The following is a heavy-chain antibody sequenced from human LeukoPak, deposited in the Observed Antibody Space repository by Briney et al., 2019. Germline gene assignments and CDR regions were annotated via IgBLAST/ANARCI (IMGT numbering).Heavy chain of an antibody. CDR1: GGSMSNYY. CDR2: IYYSGST. V-gene: IGHV4-59*01. CDR3: ARGRYGWLPFDF. J-gene: IGHJ4*02. Sequence: KTSETLSLTCTVSGGSMSNYYWNWIRQPPGKGLEWIGYIYYSGSTNYNPSLKSRVTISVDTSKNQFTLKLSSVTAADTAVYYCARGRYGWLPFDFWGQGTLLTVSS. D-gene: IGHD3-16*01.